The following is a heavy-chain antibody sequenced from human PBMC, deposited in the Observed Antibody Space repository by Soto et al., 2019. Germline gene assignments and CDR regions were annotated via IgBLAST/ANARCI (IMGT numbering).Heavy chain of an antibody. D-gene: IGHD2-2*01. Sequence: GGSLRLSCAASGFTFSSYSMNWVRQAPGKGLEWVSYISSGSSTIYYADSVKGRFTISRDNAKNSLYLQMDSLRAEDTAVYYATRSAYMDVWGKETTVTVSS. J-gene: IGHJ6*03. CDR2: ISSGSSTI. CDR1: GFTFSSYS. CDR3: TRSAYMDV. V-gene: IGHV3-48*01.